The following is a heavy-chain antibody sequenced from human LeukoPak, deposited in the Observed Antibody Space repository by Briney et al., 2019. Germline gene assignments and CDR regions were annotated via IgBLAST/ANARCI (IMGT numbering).Heavy chain of an antibody. CDR1: GGSFTGSNW. CDR3: ARGPVIPAAIGCWFDP. CDR2: IYHSGST. V-gene: IGHV4-4*02. J-gene: IGHJ5*02. D-gene: IGHD2-2*01. Sequence: SETLSFTCAVSGGSFTGSNWWSWVRQPPGKGLEWIGEIYHSGSTNYNPSLKSRVTISVDNSKNQFSLKLSSVTAADTAVYYCARGPVIPAAIGCWFDPWGQGTLVTVSS.